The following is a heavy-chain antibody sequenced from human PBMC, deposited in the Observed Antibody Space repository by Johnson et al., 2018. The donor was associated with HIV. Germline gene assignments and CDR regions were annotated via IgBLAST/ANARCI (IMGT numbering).Heavy chain of an antibody. CDR2: IWYDGSNE. D-gene: IGHD4-23*01. CDR3: AKSPGKDHGGNSGAFHI. V-gene: IGHV3-33*06. Sequence: VQLVESGGGVVQPGRSLRLSCAASRLPVSGYYMTWVRQGPGKGLEWVAVIWYDGSNEHYADSVEGRFTISRDNSKNTLYLQMSSLRAEDTAVYYCAKSPGKDHGGNSGAFHIWGQGTMVTVSS. CDR1: RLPVSGYY. J-gene: IGHJ3*02.